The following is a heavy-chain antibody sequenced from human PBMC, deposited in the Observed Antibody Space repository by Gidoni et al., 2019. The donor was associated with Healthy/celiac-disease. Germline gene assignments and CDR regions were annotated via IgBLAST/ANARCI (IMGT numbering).Heavy chain of an antibody. CDR2: IYSGGST. V-gene: IGHV3-66*01. J-gene: IGHJ4*02. Sequence: EVQLVASGGGFVQPGASLSLSCAASGFTVSSNYMSWVRQAPGKGLEWVSVIYSGGSTYYAESVKGRFTISRDNYKNTLYLQMNSLRAEDTAVYYCARDLGDYWGQGTLVTVSS. CDR3: ARDLGDY. CDR1: GFTVSSNY.